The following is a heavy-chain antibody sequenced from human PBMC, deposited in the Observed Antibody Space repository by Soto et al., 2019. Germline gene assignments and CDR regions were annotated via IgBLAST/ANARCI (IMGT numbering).Heavy chain of an antibody. J-gene: IGHJ4*02. D-gene: IGHD6-19*01. V-gene: IGHV1-18*01. Sequence: GASVKVSCKASGYTFTSYGISWVRQAPGQGLEWMGWISAYNGNTNYAQKLQGRVTMTTDTSTSTAYMELRSLRSDDTAVYYCAREWRYSSGWYGNFDYWGQGTLVTVSS. CDR1: GYTFTSYG. CDR3: AREWRYSSGWYGNFDY. CDR2: ISAYNGNT.